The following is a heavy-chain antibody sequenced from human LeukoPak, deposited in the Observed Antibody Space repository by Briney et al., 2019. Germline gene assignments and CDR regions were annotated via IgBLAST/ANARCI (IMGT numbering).Heavy chain of an antibody. J-gene: IGHJ3*02. V-gene: IGHV3-9*01. Sequence: PGGSLRLSCAASGFTFDDYAMHWVRQAPGKGLEWVSGISWNSGSIGYADSVKGRFTISRDNAKNSLYLQMNSLRAEDTALYHCARDLEFGPNAFDIWGQGTMVTVSS. CDR3: ARDLEFGPNAFDI. CDR2: ISWNSGSI. CDR1: GFTFDDYA. D-gene: IGHD1-1*01.